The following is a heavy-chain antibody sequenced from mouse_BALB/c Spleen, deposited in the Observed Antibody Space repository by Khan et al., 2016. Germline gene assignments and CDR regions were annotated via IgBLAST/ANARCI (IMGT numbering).Heavy chain of an antibody. D-gene: IGHD2-4*01. V-gene: IGHV14-3*02. Sequence: EVQLQESGAELVKPGASVKLSCTASGFNIKDTYMHWVKQRPEQGLEWIGRIYTANGNTKYDPTFQGKTTITADTSPNTSFLQTSSLTSEDTAVYYCARSPYDDDVGFDYWGQGTLVTVSA. CDR1: GFNIKDTY. CDR2: IYTANGNT. J-gene: IGHJ3*01. CDR3: ARSPYDDDVGFDY.